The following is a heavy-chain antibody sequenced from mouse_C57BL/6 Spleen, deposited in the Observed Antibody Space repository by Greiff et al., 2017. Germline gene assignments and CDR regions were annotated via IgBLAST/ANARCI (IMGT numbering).Heavy chain of an antibody. J-gene: IGHJ4*01. CDR2: IHPNSGST. CDR3: ARVFNYYGSSLYVMDD. Sequence: QVQLQQPGADLVKPGASVKLSCKASGYTFTSYWMHWVKQRPGQGLEWIGMIHPNSGSTNYNEKFKSKATLTVDKSSSTAYMQLSSLTSEDSAVYYCARVFNYYGSSLYVMDDWGQGTSFTVSS. D-gene: IGHD1-1*01. CDR1: GYTFTSYW. V-gene: IGHV1-64*01.